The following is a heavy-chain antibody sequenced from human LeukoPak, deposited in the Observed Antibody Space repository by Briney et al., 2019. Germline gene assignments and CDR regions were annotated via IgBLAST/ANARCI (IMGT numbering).Heavy chain of an antibody. D-gene: IGHD1-26*01. CDR1: GYTFTGYY. Sequence: ASVKVSCKASGYTFTGYYMHWVRQAPGQGLEWMGRINPNNGGTNYAQKFQGGVTMTRDTSISTDYMELSSLRSDDTAVYYCAHGGGSYGDVWGQGTMVTVSS. CDR2: INPNNGGT. CDR3: AHGGGSYGDV. J-gene: IGHJ3*01. V-gene: IGHV1-2*06.